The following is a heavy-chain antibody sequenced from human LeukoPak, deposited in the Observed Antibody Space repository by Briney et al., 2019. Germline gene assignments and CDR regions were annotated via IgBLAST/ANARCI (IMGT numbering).Heavy chain of an antibody. V-gene: IGHV4-39*01. D-gene: IGHD3-10*01. CDR3: ARRFGELFPDY. CDR2: IYYSGST. Sequence: PSETLSLTCTVSGGSISSSSYYWGWIRQPPGKGLEWIGSIYYSGSTYYNPSLKSRVTISVDTSKNQFSLKLSSVTAADTAVYYCARRFGELFPDYWGQGTLVTVSS. J-gene: IGHJ4*02. CDR1: GGSISSSSYY.